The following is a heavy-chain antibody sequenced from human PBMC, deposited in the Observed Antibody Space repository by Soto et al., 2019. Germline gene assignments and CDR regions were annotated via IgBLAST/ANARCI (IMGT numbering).Heavy chain of an antibody. Sequence: ETLALSCAVPGGSISSYYWSWIRQPAGKGLEWIGRIYTSGSTNYNPPLKSRVTMSVDTSKNQFSLKLSSVTAADTAVYYCARAPARSDWFDPWGHGTLVTVSS. J-gene: IGHJ5*02. CDR3: ARAPARSDWFDP. D-gene: IGHD6-6*01. V-gene: IGHV4-4*07. CDR2: IYTSGST. CDR1: GGSISSYY.